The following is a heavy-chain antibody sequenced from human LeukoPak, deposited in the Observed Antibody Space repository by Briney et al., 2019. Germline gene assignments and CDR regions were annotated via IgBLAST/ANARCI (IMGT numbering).Heavy chain of an antibody. CDR2: ISGSGGST. V-gene: IGHV3-23*01. Sequence: RAGGSLRLSCAASGFTFSSYAMSWVRQAPGKGLEWVSAISGSGGSTYYADSVKGRFTISRDNSKNTLYLQMNSIAAEETAVYYCAKEMYYDRAPGDYWGQGTLVTVSS. CDR3: AKEMYYDRAPGDY. D-gene: IGHD3-22*01. J-gene: IGHJ4*02. CDR1: GFTFSSYA.